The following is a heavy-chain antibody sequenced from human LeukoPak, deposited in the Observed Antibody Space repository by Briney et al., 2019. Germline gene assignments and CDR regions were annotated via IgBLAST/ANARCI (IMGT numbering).Heavy chain of an antibody. CDR2: ISSSSYI. J-gene: IGHJ4*02. Sequence: GGSLRLSCAASGFTFSSYSMNWVRQAPGKGLEWVSSISSSSYIYYADSVKGRFTISRDNAKNSLYLQMDSLRAEDTAVYYCPRGTAAGTVLDYWGQGTLVTVSS. V-gene: IGHV3-21*01. D-gene: IGHD6-13*01. CDR3: PRGTAAGTVLDY. CDR1: GFTFSSYS.